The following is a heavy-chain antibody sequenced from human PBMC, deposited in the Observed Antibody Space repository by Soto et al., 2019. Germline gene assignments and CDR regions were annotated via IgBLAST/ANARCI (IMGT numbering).Heavy chain of an antibody. CDR3: ASSWGLDY. CDR1: GFTFSSYG. D-gene: IGHD3-16*01. J-gene: IGHJ4*02. Sequence: QVQLVESGGGVVQPGRSLRLSCAASGFTFSSYGMHWVRQAPGKGLEWVAVISYDGSNKYYADSVKGRLTISRDNSKTTLNLHMNSLIAEDTAVYYCASSWGLDYWGQGTLVTFSA. V-gene: IGHV3-30*03. CDR2: ISYDGSNK.